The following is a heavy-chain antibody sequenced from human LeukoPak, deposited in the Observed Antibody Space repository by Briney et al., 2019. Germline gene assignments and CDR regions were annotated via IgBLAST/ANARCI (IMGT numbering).Heavy chain of an antibody. Sequence: SETLSLTCTVSGGSISSSSYYWGWIRQPPGKGLEWIGSIYYSGSTYYNPSLKSRVTISVDTSKNQFSLKLSSVTAADTAVYYCARGTAGIRYCSSTSCYGGPSWFDPWGQGTLVTVSS. J-gene: IGHJ5*02. CDR1: GGSISSSSYY. V-gene: IGHV4-39*07. D-gene: IGHD2-2*01. CDR2: IYYSGST. CDR3: ARGTAGIRYCSSTSCYGGPSWFDP.